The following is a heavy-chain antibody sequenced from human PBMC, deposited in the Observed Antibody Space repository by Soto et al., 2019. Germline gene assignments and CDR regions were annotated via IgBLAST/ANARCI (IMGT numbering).Heavy chain of an antibody. CDR1: GFTFNNFA. Sequence: VQLLQSGGGLGQPGGSLTLSCAASGFTFNNFAMTWVRQAPGKGLEWVSSVSSGGDNTWYADSVKGRFTISRDNPKNTLYLHMNILSAADTAVYYCAKAQLPQSNYGGGYLLDFWGQGTLVTVSS. D-gene: IGHD4-4*01. V-gene: IGHV3-23*01. CDR2: VSSGGDNT. J-gene: IGHJ4*02. CDR3: AKAQLPQSNYGGGYLLDF.